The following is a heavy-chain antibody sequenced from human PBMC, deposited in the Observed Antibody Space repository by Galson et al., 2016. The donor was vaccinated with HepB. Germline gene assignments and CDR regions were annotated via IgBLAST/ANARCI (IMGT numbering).Heavy chain of an antibody. J-gene: IGHJ4*02. CDR1: GFTFSDYY. D-gene: IGHD3-9*01. CDR3: ARDLRGMIRFFDWSTHFDS. Sequence: SLRLSCAASGFTFSDYYMSWIRQAPGKGLEWLSYITSIGSYTNYADSVKGRFTISRDNAKKSLYLQMNSLRAEDTAVYYCARDLRGMIRFFDWSTHFDSWGQGTLVTVSS. V-gene: IGHV3-11*06. CDR2: ITSIGSYT.